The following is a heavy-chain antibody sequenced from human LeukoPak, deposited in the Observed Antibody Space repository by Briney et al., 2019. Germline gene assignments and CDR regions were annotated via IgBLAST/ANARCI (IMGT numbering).Heavy chain of an antibody. D-gene: IGHD1-26*01. J-gene: IGHJ4*02. Sequence: GWSLRLSCSASGFTFSDAWMSWVRQAPGKGLEWVGRSKSRAGGGTTDVAAPGQGRFTISRDDSKNTLSLQMNSLEIEDTAVYYCTAGGDGTYSSDYWGQGTLVTVS. V-gene: IGHV3-15*01. CDR2: SKSRAGGGTT. CDR1: GFTFSDAW. CDR3: TAGGDGTYSSDY.